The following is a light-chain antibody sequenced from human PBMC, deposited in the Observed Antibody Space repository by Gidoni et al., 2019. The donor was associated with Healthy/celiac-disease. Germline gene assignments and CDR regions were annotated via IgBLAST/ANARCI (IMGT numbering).Light chain of an antibody. J-gene: IGKJ4*01. CDR1: QGISSY. CDR3: QQLNSYPQT. CDR2: AAS. Sequence: DIQLTQSPSFLSASVGDRVTITCRASQGISSYLAWYQQKPGKAPKLLIYAASTLQSGVPPRVSGSGSGTEFTLTISSLQPEDFATYYCQQLNSYPQTFGGGTKVEIK. V-gene: IGKV1-9*01.